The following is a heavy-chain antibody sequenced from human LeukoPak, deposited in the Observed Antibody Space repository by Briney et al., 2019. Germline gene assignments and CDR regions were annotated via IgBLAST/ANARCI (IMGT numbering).Heavy chain of an antibody. Sequence: GGSLSLSCAASGFTFGSYAVTWVRQAPGKGREWVSHSSGGGGSTYHADSVKGRLTISRDTCKNTVDLQMNSLRAEDTAVYYCAKTTAGHSSGRDPGWPVDYWGQRTLVTLST. D-gene: IGHD6-19*01. V-gene: IGHV3-23*01. J-gene: IGHJ4*02. CDR2: SSGGGGST. CDR3: AKTTAGHSSGRDPGWPVDY. CDR1: GFTFGSYA.